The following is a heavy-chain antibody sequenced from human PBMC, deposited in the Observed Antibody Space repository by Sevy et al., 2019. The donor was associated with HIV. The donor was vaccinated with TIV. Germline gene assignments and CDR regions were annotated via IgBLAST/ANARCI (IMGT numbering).Heavy chain of an antibody. J-gene: IGHJ6*02. Sequence: GGSLRLSCAASGVPFSTYGIHWVRQAPGKGLEWVAVISYDGSKKNHAESMKGRFTISRDNSKNTLYLEMNSLRPEDTAVYYCAHSSGLYGYYYGMDVWGQGTTVTVSS. CDR3: AHSSGLYGYYYGMDV. CDR2: ISYDGSKK. CDR1: GVPFSTYG. V-gene: IGHV3-30*03. D-gene: IGHD4-17*01.